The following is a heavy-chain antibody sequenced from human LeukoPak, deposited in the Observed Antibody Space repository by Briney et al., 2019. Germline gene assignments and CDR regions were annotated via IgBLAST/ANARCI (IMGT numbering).Heavy chain of an antibody. CDR3: ARDRYSGYDGFGAFDI. D-gene: IGHD5-12*01. Sequence: SETLSLTCAVSGGPLTSYYWSWIRQSPGKGLEWIGFIYYRGSTNYNPSLESRVTISVDTSKNRFSLKLSSVTAADTAVYYCARDRYSGYDGFGAFDIWGQGTMVTVSS. J-gene: IGHJ3*02. V-gene: IGHV4-59*01. CDR1: GGPLTSYY. CDR2: IYYRGST.